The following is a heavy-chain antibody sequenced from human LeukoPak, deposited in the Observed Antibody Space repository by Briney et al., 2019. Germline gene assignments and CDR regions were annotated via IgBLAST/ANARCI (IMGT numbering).Heavy chain of an antibody. CDR1: GFTFSSYS. J-gene: IGHJ4*02. CDR2: ISSSSSYI. D-gene: IGHD2-8*01. CDR3: ARAPRTNGKYYFDY. V-gene: IGHV3-21*01. Sequence: GGSLRLSCAASGFTFSSYSMNWVRQAPGKGLEWVSSISSSSSYIYYAASVKGRFTISRDNAKNSLYLQMNSLRAEDTAVYYCARAPRTNGKYYFDYWGQGTLVTVSS.